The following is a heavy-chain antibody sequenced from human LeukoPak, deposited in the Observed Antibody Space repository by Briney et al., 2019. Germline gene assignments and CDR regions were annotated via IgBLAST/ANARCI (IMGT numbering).Heavy chain of an antibody. J-gene: IGHJ4*02. Sequence: TSXTLSLTCTVSGGSISSGSYYWSWIRQPAGKGLEWIGRIYTSGSTNYNHSLKSRVTISVDTSKNQFSLKLSSVTAADTAVYYCARDLRPGYCSSTSCYSRGELDYWGQGTLVTVSS. D-gene: IGHD2-2*03. CDR1: GGSISSGSYY. V-gene: IGHV4-61*02. CDR3: ARDLRPGYCSSTSCYSRGELDY. CDR2: IYTSGST.